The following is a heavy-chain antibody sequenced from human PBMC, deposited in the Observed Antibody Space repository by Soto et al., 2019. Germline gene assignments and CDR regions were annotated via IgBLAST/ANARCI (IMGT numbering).Heavy chain of an antibody. D-gene: IGHD4-4*01. V-gene: IGHV4-30-4*01. CDR1: GGSISSGDYY. J-gene: IGHJ4*02. Sequence: QVQLQESGPGLVKPSQTLSLTCTVSGGSISSGDYYWSWIRQPPGKGLEWIGYVYYSGSTYYNPSLKSRGTISVDTSKNQFSLKLSSVTAADTAVYYCATTPPYSNAANFDYWGQGTLVTVSS. CDR3: ATTPPYSNAANFDY. CDR2: VYYSGST.